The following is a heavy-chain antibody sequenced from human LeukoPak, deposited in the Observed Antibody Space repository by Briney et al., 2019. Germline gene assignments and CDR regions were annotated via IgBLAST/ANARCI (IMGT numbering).Heavy chain of an antibody. Sequence: ASVKVSCKASGYTFTSYYMHWVRQAPGQGLEGMGIINPSGGSTSYAQKFQGRVTMTRDMSTSTVYMELSSLRSEDTAVYYCARGNYYGSGSYTVVDVWGKGTTVTVSS. CDR1: GYTFTSYY. CDR3: ARGNYYGSGSYTVVDV. V-gene: IGHV1-46*01. CDR2: INPSGGST. J-gene: IGHJ6*04. D-gene: IGHD3-10*01.